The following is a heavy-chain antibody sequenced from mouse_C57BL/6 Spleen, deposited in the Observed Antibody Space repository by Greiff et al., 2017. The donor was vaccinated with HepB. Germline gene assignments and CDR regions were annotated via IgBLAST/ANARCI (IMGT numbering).Heavy chain of an antibody. CDR1: GYAFSSSW. D-gene: IGHD2-5*01. J-gene: IGHJ1*03. V-gene: IGHV1-82*01. Sequence: LQESGPELVKPGASVKISCKASGYAFSSSWMNWVKQRPGKGLEWIGRIYPGDGDTNYNGKFKGKATLTADKSSSTAYMQLSSLTSEDSAVYFCARSRAYYSNHGGYFDVWGTGTTVTVSS. CDR3: ARSRAYYSNHGGYFDV. CDR2: IYPGDGDT.